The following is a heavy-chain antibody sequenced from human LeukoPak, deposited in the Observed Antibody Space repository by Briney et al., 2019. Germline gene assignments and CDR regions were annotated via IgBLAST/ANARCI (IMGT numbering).Heavy chain of an antibody. CDR3: ARGEYMNYYDSSGYPL. CDR1: GYTFSSYG. CDR2: INPSGGST. Sequence: ASVKVSCKTSGYTFSSYGISWVRQAPGQGLEWMGIINPSGGSTSYAQKFQGRVTMTRDTSTSTVYMELSSLRSEDTAVYYCARGEYMNYYDSSGYPLWGQGTLVTVSS. D-gene: IGHD3-22*01. J-gene: IGHJ4*02. V-gene: IGHV1-46*01.